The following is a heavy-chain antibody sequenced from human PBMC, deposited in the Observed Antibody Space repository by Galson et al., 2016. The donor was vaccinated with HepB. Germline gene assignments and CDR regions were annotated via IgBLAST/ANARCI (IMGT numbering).Heavy chain of an antibody. D-gene: IGHD2-21*02. CDR3: ARDRFPRVTRGRNWFDP. V-gene: IGHV3-33*01. J-gene: IGHJ5*02. CDR1: GFTFSSYG. Sequence: SLRLSCAASGFTFSSYGMHWVRQAPGKGLEWVAILWYDGTHKYYADSVKGRFTVSRDNSKNTLYLQMNSLRAEDTAVYYCARDRFPRVTRGRNWFDPWGLGTLVFVS. CDR2: LWYDGTHK.